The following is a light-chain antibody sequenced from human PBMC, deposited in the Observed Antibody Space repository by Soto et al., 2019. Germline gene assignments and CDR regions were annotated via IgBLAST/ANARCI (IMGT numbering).Light chain of an antibody. V-gene: IGLV2-14*03. J-gene: IGLJ2*01. CDR1: SIDIGGYNY. Sequence: QSALTQPASLSGSPGQSLTISCTGTSIDIGGYNYVSWYQQHPGKAPTLMIYDVTTRPSGISHRFSGSKSGNTASLTILGLQVEDEALYYCSSYRSGSTLVVFGGGTKLTVL. CDR2: DVT. CDR3: SSYRSGSTLVV.